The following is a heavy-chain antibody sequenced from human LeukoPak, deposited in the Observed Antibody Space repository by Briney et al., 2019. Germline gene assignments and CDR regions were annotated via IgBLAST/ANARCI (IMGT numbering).Heavy chain of an antibody. CDR1: GGSISSYY. V-gene: IGHV4-59*01. Sequence: SETLSLTCTVSGGSISSYYWSWIRQPPGKGLEWIGYIYYSGSTNYNPSLKSRVTISVDTSKNQFSLKLSSVTAADTAVYYCARSVEGYCSGGSCYSFYYYMDVWGKGTTVTVSS. J-gene: IGHJ6*03. D-gene: IGHD2-15*01. CDR3: ARSVEGYCSGGSCYSFYYYMDV. CDR2: IYYSGST.